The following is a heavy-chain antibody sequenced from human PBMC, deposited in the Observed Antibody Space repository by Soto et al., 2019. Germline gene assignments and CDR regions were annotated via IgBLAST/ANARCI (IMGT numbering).Heavy chain of an antibody. J-gene: IGHJ4*02. D-gene: IGHD2-21*02. CDR2: IIPIFGTA. Sequence: QVQLVQSGAEVKKPGSSVKVSCKASGDTFSSYAISWVRQAPGQGLEWMGGIIPIFGTANYAQKFQGRVTNTADETTSTAYKELSSLRSEDPAVYYCAAAYCGGDCYLIWGQGTLVTVSS. CDR1: GDTFSSYA. CDR3: AAAYCGGDCYLI. V-gene: IGHV1-69*01.